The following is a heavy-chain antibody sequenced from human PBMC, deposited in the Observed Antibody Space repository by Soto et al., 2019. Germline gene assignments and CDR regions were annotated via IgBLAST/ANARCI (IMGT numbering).Heavy chain of an antibody. CDR3: ATVPTYYYDRSGYANAFDI. D-gene: IGHD3-22*01. CDR2: IYYSGST. CDR1: GDSINSGDYY. J-gene: IGHJ3*02. Sequence: SETLSLTCTVSGDSINSGDYYWSWIRQPPGKGLEWIGYIYYSGSTYHNPSLKSRINISLDTSKNQFSLKLSYVTAADTAVYYCATVPTYYYDRSGYANAFDIWGQGTMVTVSS. V-gene: IGHV4-30-4*01.